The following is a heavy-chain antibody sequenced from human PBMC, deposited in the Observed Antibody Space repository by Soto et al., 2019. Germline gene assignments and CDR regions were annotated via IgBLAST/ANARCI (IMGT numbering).Heavy chain of an antibody. CDR1: GYTFTSYG. V-gene: IGHV1-18*01. CDR2: ISAYNDHT. D-gene: IGHD3-3*01. CDR3: ARAYEFWSGYSNFDY. Sequence: QVQLVQSGAEVKKPGASVKVSCKASGYTFTSYGISWVRQAPGQRLEWLGWISAYNDHTNYAQKLQDRVTMTTDTSTSTAYMELRSLRFDDTAVYYCARAYEFWSGYSNFDYWGQGTLVTVSS. J-gene: IGHJ4*02.